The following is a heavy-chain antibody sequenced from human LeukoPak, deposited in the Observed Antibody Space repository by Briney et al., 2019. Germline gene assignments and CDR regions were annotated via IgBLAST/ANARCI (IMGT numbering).Heavy chain of an antibody. CDR3: ARPSYYYDSSGLDAFDI. CDR2: IYPGDSDT. Sequence: GESLKISCKGSGYSFTSYWIGWVRQMPGKGLEWMGIIYPGDSDTRYSPSFQGQVTISADKSISTAYLQWSSLKASDTAMYHCARPSYYYDSSGLDAFDIWGQGTMVTVSS. V-gene: IGHV5-51*01. CDR1: GYSFTSYW. J-gene: IGHJ3*02. D-gene: IGHD3-22*01.